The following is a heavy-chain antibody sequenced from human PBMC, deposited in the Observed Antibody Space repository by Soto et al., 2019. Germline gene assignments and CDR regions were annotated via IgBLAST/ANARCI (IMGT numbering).Heavy chain of an antibody. V-gene: IGHV4-34*01. CDR3: ARGVVVVAATPGNWFDP. CDR2: INHSGST. J-gene: IGHJ5*02. Sequence: QLQLQQWGAGLLKPSETLSLTCAVYGGSFSGYYWSWIRQPPGKGLEWIGEINHSGSTNYNPSLKSRVTISVDTSKNQFSLKLSSVTAADTAVYYCARGVVVVAATPGNWFDPWGQGTLVTVSS. CDR1: GGSFSGYY. D-gene: IGHD2-15*01.